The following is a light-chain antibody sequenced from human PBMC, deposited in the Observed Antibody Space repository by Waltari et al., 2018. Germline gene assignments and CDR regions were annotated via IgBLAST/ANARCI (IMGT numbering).Light chain of an antibody. J-gene: IGLJ3*02. Sequence: QSALTQPASVSGSPGQSITISCTGTSSDVGSYNFVSWYQQHPGKAPKLMIDEGSKRPSGVSNRFSGSKSGNTASRTISGLQAEDEADYYCCSYAGSSWVFGGGTKLTVL. CDR1: SSDVGSYNF. V-gene: IGLV2-23*01. CDR2: EGS. CDR3: CSYAGSSWV.